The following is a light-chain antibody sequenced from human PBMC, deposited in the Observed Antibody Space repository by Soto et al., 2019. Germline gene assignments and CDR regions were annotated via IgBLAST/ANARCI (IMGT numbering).Light chain of an antibody. CDR1: QGISSY. CDR3: QHYNSFPWT. CDR2: GAS. Sequence: AIRMTQSPSSFSASTGDRVTISCRASQGISSYLAWYQQKPGKAPKLLIYGASTLQSGVPSRFSGSGSGTDFTLTISCLQSEDFATYYCQHYNSFPWTFGQGTKVEIK. J-gene: IGKJ1*01. V-gene: IGKV1-8*01.